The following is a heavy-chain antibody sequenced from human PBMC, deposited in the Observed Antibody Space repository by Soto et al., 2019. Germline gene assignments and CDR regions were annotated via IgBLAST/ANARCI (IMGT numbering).Heavy chain of an antibody. CDR2: IIPIFGTT. V-gene: IGHV1-69*18. CDR1: GATFSTYA. D-gene: IGHD1-26*01. CDR3: AREIQQLIYSWEGDYYGIDV. J-gene: IGHJ6*02. Sequence: QVQLVQSGAEVKKPRSSVKVSCKASGATFSTYAFSWVRQAPGQGLEWMGMIIPIFGTTNYAQQFQGRVTLTADESTNTAYMELSSLRARDTAVYYCAREIQQLIYSWEGDYYGIDVWGQYTTVSASS.